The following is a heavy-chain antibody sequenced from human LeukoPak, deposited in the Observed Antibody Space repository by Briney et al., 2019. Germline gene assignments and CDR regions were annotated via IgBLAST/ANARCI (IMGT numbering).Heavy chain of an antibody. V-gene: IGHV3-23*01. D-gene: IGHD6-13*01. J-gene: IGHJ4*02. CDR1: GFTFDTHH. Sequence: GGSLRLSCAASGFTFDTHHMSWVRQAPGKGLEWLSDITGSGGTTHYSDSVTGRFTISRDNTKNTLYLQMDSLRVEDTAVYYCARDQALQLVGDSWGQGTLVSVSS. CDR3: ARDQALQLVGDS. CDR2: ITGSGGTT.